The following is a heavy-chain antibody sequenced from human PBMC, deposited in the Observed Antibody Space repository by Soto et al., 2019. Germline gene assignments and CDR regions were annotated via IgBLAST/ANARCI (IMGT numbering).Heavy chain of an antibody. CDR2: LSHDGSNK. CDR3: AKENTFAGH. J-gene: IGHJ4*02. V-gene: IGHV3-30*18. Sequence: QVQLVESGGGVVQPGRSLRLSCAASGFALSSHGMHWVRQAPGKGLEWVAVLSHDGSNKFYAGSVEGRFTISRDLSKNTLYLQMNSLRPEDTAVYYCAKENTFAGHWGQGTLVTVSP. CDR1: GFALSSHG.